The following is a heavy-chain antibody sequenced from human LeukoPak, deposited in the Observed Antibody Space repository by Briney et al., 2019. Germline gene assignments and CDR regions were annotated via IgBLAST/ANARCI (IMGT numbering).Heavy chain of an antibody. CDR3: ARDGSRGNLVTAPDY. CDR1: GFIFSSYS. D-gene: IGHD2-21*02. CDR2: ISSSSIYI. J-gene: IGHJ4*02. Sequence: GGSLRLSCAASGFIFSSYSMNWVRQAPGKGLEWVSSISSSSIYIYYADSVKGRFTISRDNAKNSLYLQMNSLRAEDTAVYYCARDGSRGNLVTAPDYWGQGTLVTVSS. V-gene: IGHV3-21*01.